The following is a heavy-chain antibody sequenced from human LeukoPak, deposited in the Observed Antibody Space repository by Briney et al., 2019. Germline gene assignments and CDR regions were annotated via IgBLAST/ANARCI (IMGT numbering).Heavy chain of an antibody. D-gene: IGHD3-3*01. CDR1: GFSVSTYA. CDR2: MSGSGAKT. J-gene: IGHJ6*02. CDR3: ADLRFLEWLSGGGGMDV. V-gene: IGHV3-23*01. Sequence: GSLRLSCAVSGFSVSTYAMSWVRQAPGKGLEWVSSMSGSGAKTNYADSVKGRFTISRDNSKNTLYLHMNSLRAEDTAVYYCADLRFLEWLSGGGGMDVWGQGTTVTVSS.